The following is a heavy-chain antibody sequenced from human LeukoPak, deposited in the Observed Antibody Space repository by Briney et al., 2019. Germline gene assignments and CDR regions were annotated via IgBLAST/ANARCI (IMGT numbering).Heavy chain of an antibody. J-gene: IGHJ4*02. Sequence: GASVKVSCKASGYTFTSYGISWVRQAPGQGLEWMGWINPNSGGTNYAQKFQGRVTMTRDTSISTAYMELSRLRSDDTAVYYCARGAFGYSSGWYAYWGQGTLVTVSS. D-gene: IGHD6-19*01. V-gene: IGHV1-2*02. CDR2: INPNSGGT. CDR1: GYTFTSYG. CDR3: ARGAFGYSSGWYAY.